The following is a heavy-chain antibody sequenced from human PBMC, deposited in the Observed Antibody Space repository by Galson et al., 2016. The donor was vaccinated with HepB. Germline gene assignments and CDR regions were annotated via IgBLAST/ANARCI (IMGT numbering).Heavy chain of an antibody. D-gene: IGHD4-11*01. Sequence: SLRLSCAASGFTFSSHDVNGGRQATGQGLEWVAGIGTTGDTYYPDAVKGRFTISREDAKSSFYLQMNSLRAADTAVYYCYSYGYWGQGTLVTVSS. V-gene: IGHV3-13*01. CDR2: IGTTGDT. CDR3: YSYGY. J-gene: IGHJ4*02. CDR1: GFTFSSHD.